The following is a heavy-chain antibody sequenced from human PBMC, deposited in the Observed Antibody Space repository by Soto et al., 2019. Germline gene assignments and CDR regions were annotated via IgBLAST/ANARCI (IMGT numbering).Heavy chain of an antibody. CDR1: GGTFSSYA. J-gene: IGHJ2*01. Sequence: QVQLVQSGAEVKKPGSSVKVSCKASGGTFSSYAISWVRQAPGQGREWMGGIIPIFGTANYAQKFRGRVTITADESTSTAYMELSSLRSEDTAVYYCARGRWLTTGPGYFDLWGRGTLVTVSS. V-gene: IGHV1-69*01. CDR3: ARGRWLTTGPGYFDL. D-gene: IGHD1-1*01. CDR2: IIPIFGTA.